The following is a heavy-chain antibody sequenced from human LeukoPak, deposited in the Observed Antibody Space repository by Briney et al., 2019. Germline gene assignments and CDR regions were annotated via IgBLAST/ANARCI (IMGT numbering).Heavy chain of an antibody. D-gene: IGHD6-19*01. CDR1: GGSIRSSTDY. CDR2: IYYSGST. J-gene: IGHJ4*02. V-gene: IGHV4-39*07. CDR3: ARSIGGYSSGWYYFDY. Sequence: PSETLSLTCTVSGGSIRSSTDYWGWIRQPPGKELEWIGSIYYSGSTYYNPSLKSRVTISVDTSKNQFSVKLSSVTAAHTAVYYCARSIGGYSSGWYYFDYWGQGTLITVSS.